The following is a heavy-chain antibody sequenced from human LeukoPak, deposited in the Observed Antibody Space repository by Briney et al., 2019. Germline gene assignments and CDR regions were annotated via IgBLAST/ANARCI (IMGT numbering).Heavy chain of an antibody. D-gene: IGHD6-19*01. J-gene: IGHJ4*02. Sequence: GGSLRLSCAASGFSFSNAWMNWVRQAPGKGLEWVGRIRSKTDGGTPDYGAFVKGRFTISRDDSKNTLYLQMNGLKTEDTAVYYCTTRGSSGWYGWGQGTLVIVSS. CDR2: IRSKTDGGTP. V-gene: IGHV3-15*07. CDR3: TTRGSSGWYG. CDR1: GFSFSNAW.